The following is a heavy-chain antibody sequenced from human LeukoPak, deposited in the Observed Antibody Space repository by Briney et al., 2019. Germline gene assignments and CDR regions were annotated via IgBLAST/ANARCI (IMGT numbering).Heavy chain of an antibody. J-gene: IGHJ6*02. CDR1: GGSISSYY. D-gene: IGHD3-22*01. CDR3: ARTPYYYDSSGYYLYYYYYYGMDV. V-gene: IGHV4-4*07. Sequence: PSETLSLTCTVSGGSISSYYWSWIRQPAGKGLERIGRIYSSRSTNYNPSLKSRVTISVDTSKNQFSLKLSSVTAADTAVYYCARTPYYYDSSGYYLYYYYYYGMDVWGQGTTVTVSS. CDR2: IYSSRST.